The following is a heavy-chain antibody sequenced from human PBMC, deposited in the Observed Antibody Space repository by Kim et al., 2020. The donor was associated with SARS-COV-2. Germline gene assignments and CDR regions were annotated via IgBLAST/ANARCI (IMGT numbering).Heavy chain of an antibody. V-gene: IGHV4-59*13. Sequence: SETLSLTCTVSGGSISSYYWSWIRQPPGKGLEWIGYIYYSGSTNYNPSLKSRVTISVDTSKNQFSLKLSSVTAADTAVYYCARDSSGWYLNYYYGMDVWG. D-gene: IGHD6-19*01. CDR3: ARDSSGWYLNYYYGMDV. CDR2: IYYSGST. J-gene: IGHJ6*01. CDR1: GGSISSYY.